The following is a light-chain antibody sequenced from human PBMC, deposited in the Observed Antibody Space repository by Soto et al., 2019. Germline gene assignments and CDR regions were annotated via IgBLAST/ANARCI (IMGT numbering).Light chain of an antibody. J-gene: IGKJ4*01. CDR2: DAS. CDR1: QDSSNY. Sequence: DMQMTQSPSCLSSSLGDRVTVSCQASQDSSNYLNWYQQKPGKAPKLPIYDASNLETGVPSRFSGSGSGTDFTFTISSLQPEDIATYYCQQYDNLPLTFGGGTKVDIK. CDR3: QQYDNLPLT. V-gene: IGKV1-33*01.